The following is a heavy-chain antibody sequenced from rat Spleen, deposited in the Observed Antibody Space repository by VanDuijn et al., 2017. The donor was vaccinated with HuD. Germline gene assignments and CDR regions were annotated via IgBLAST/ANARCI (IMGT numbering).Heavy chain of an antibody. Sequence: EVQLKESGPGLVQPSQTLSLTCTVSGFSLTDYSVHWVRQPPGKGLEWMGVMWSGGSTAYNSALKSRLSISRDTSKSQVFLKMNSLQTEDTAIYYCTRPNSPYWYFDFWGPGTMVTVSS. CDR2: MWSGGST. J-gene: IGHJ1*01. V-gene: IGHV2S63*01. CDR3: TRPNSPYWYFDF. CDR1: GFSLTDYS. D-gene: IGHD1-10*01.